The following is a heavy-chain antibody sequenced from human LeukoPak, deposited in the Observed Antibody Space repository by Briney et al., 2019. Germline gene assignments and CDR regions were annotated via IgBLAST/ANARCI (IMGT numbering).Heavy chain of an antibody. CDR3: ARGSFNSGWRGGYYFDY. Sequence: ASVKVSCKASGYTFTSYDINWVRQATGQGLEWMGWMNPNSGNTGYAQKFQGRVTMTRNTSISTAYMELSSLRSEDTAVYYCARGSFNSGWRGGYYFDYWGQGTLVTVSS. J-gene: IGHJ4*02. CDR1: GYTFTSYD. CDR2: MNPNSGNT. V-gene: IGHV1-8*01. D-gene: IGHD6-19*01.